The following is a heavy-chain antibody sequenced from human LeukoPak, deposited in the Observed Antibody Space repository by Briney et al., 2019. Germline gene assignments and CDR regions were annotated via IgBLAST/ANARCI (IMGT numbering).Heavy chain of an antibody. CDR1: GGSIFSYY. J-gene: IGHJ4*02. CDR2: IYYSGST. D-gene: IGHD2-2*01. Sequence: SETLSLTCTVSGGSIFSYYWSWIRQPPGKGLEWMGYIYYSGSTNYNPSLKSRVTISVDTSKNQFSLRVSSVTAADTAVYYCARGSSPTYPLDFWGQGTLVTVSS. V-gene: IGHV4-59*08. CDR3: ARGSSPTYPLDF.